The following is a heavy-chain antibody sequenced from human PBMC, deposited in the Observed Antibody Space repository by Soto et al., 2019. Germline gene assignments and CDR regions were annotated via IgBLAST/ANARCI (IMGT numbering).Heavy chain of an antibody. V-gene: IGHV3-30*18. CDR3: AKDLRAMVTGGDY. D-gene: IGHD5-18*01. J-gene: IGHJ4*02. CDR2: ISYDGSNK. Sequence: PGGSLRFSCAASGFTSSSYGMHWVRQAPGKGLEWVAVISYDGSNKYYADSVKGRFTISRDNSKNTLYLQMNSLRAEDTAVYYCAKDLRAMVTGGDYWGQGTLVTVSS. CDR1: GFTSSSYG.